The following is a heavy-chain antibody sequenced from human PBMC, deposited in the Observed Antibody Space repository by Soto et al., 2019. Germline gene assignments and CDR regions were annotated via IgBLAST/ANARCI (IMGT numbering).Heavy chain of an antibody. D-gene: IGHD2-15*01. CDR3: ARDSGAATGGWFDP. Sequence: QVQLQESGPGLVKPSETLSLTCTVSGGSISSYYWSWIRQPPGKGLEWIGYIYYSGSTNYNPSLKSRVTISVDTSKIQFSLKLSSVTAADTAVYYCARDSGAATGGWFDPWGQGTLVTVSS. J-gene: IGHJ5*02. CDR1: GGSISSYY. CDR2: IYYSGST. V-gene: IGHV4-59*01.